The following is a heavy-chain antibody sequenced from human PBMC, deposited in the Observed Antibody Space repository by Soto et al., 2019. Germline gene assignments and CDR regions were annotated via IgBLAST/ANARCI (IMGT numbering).Heavy chain of an antibody. CDR2: ISYDGSNK. Sequence: GGSLRLSCAASGFTFSSYAMLWVRQAPGKGLEWVSVISYDGSNKYYAGSVKGRFTISRHNPKNTQYLQMNSQRAEDTAVYYCARDPHEYISSLLDYWGQGALVTVYS. V-gene: IGHV3-30-3*01. CDR1: GFTFSSYA. J-gene: IGHJ4*02. D-gene: IGHD6-6*01. CDR3: ARDPHEYISSLLDY.